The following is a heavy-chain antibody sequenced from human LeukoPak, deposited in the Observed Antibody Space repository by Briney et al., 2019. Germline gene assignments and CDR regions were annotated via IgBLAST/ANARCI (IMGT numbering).Heavy chain of an antibody. CDR2: IFHSGST. V-gene: IGHV4-4*02. Sequence: SETLSFTCTVPGGSIPTSDWWGWVRQSPGKGLEWIGAIFHSGSTKYKPPRKSRVTISVDKSTTQFSLNLTSVTAADTAMYYCARDASLQTGAFDVWGQGTMVTVSS. CDR3: ARDASLQTGAFDV. D-gene: IGHD5-24*01. J-gene: IGHJ3*01. CDR1: GGSIPTSDW.